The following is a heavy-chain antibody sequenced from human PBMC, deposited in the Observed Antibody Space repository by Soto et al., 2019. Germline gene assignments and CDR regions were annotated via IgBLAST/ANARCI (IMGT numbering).Heavy chain of an antibody. J-gene: IGHJ6*02. CDR3: ARGFSSAWHYDTRASQWLDGMDV. CDR2: ISGGGHST. D-gene: IGHD3-22*01. Sequence: EVQLLESGGGLLQPGGSLRLSCAGSGFTFSNFAVSWIRQAPGKGLEWVSGISGGGHSTYYADSVKGRFTISRDNSKNTLSLQMNSLRAEDTAQYDCARGFSSAWHYDTRASQWLDGMDVWGQWTTVPVAS. CDR1: GFTFSNFA. V-gene: IGHV3-23*01.